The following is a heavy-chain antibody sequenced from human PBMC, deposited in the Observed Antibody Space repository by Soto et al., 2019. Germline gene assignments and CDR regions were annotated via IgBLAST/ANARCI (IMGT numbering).Heavy chain of an antibody. V-gene: IGHV3-30*18. Sequence: GGSLRLSCEAPGFTFSTFGMHWVRQAPGKGLEWLAFISSDGSKKHYADSVKGRFTISRDDSKTTVYLQMNSLRPEDTAVYYCAKAEGGIYYDDSGRFDYWGQGTLVTVSS. CDR3: AKAEGGIYYDDSGRFDY. J-gene: IGHJ4*02. CDR1: GFTFSTFG. CDR2: ISSDGSKK. D-gene: IGHD3-22*01.